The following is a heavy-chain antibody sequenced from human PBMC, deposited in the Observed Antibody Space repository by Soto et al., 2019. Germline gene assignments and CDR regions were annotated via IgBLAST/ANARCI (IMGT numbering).Heavy chain of an antibody. CDR1: GFTFSDYY. CDR2: ISSSSSYT. V-gene: IGHV3-11*06. J-gene: IGHJ5*02. D-gene: IGHD6-13*01. Sequence: LRLSCAASGFTFSDYYMSWIRQAPGKGLEWVSYISSSSSYTNYADSVKGRFTISRDNAKNSLYLQMNSLRAEDTAVYYCARAAAGTPNWFDPWGQGTLVTVSS. CDR3: ARAAAGTPNWFDP.